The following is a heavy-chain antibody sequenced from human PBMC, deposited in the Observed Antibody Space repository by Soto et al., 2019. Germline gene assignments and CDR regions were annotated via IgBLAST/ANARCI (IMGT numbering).Heavy chain of an antibody. D-gene: IGHD3-22*01. Sequence: PGGSLRLSCAASGFTFSSYSMNWVRQAPGKGLEWVSSISSSSSYIYYADSVKGRFTISRDNAKNSLYLQMNSLRAEDTAVYYCARDDSGYYDSSGYVYYFDYWGQGTLVTVSS. V-gene: IGHV3-21*01. J-gene: IGHJ4*02. CDR3: ARDDSGYYDSSGYVYYFDY. CDR1: GFTFSSYS. CDR2: ISSSSSYI.